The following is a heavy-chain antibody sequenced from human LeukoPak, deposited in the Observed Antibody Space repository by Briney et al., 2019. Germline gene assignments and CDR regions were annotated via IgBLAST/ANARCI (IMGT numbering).Heavy chain of an antibody. V-gene: IGHV1-58*01. CDR2: IVVGSDNT. J-gene: IGHJ4*02. CDR1: GFTFTSRSA. CDR3: AAPYSSTWFDY. Sequence: ASVKVSCKASGFTFTSRSAVQWVRQARGQRLGWIGWIVVGSDNTDYAQKFQERVTITRDMSTSTAYMELSSLRSEDTAVYYCAAPYSSTWFDYWGQGTLVTVSS. D-gene: IGHD6-13*01.